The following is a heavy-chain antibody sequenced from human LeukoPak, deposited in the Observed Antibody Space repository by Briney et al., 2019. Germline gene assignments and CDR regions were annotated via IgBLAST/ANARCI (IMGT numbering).Heavy chain of an antibody. J-gene: IGHJ4*02. D-gene: IGHD3-3*01. V-gene: IGHV4-59*08. CDR1: GGSISSYY. CDR3: ARGLKDSNYDHGLDY. CDR2: IYYSGST. Sequence: SETLSLTCTVSGGSISSYYWSWIRQPPGKGLEWIGYIYYSGSTNYNPSLKSRVTISVDTSKNQFSLKLSSVTAADTAVYYCARGLKDSNYDHGLDYWGQGTLVTVSS.